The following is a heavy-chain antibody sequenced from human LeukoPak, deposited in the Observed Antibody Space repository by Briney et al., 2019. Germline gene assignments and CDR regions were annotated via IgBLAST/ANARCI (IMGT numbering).Heavy chain of an antibody. Sequence: SETLSLTCAVSGRSFTTYHWSWIRQSPGKGLEWIGGVKTSAITNYNPSLESRVTISVDMSKNQFSLNLRSVTAADAAIYYCASQMLEWYGLDVWGQGTTVIVSS. V-gene: IGHV4-34*01. CDR2: VKTSAIT. J-gene: IGHJ6*02. CDR1: GRSFTTYH. D-gene: IGHD3-3*01. CDR3: ASQMLEWYGLDV.